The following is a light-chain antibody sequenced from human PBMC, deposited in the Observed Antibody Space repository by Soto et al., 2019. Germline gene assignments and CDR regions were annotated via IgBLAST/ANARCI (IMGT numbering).Light chain of an antibody. V-gene: IGLV2-14*01. Sequence: QSVLTQPASVSGSPGQSITISCTGTSSDVGGYNYVSWYQQHPGKAPKLMIYDVSNRPSGVSNRFSGSKSGNTASLTISGLQAEDEADYSCSSYTSSSTWVFGTGTKVTV. J-gene: IGLJ1*01. CDR3: SSYTSSSTWV. CDR1: SSDVGGYNY. CDR2: DVS.